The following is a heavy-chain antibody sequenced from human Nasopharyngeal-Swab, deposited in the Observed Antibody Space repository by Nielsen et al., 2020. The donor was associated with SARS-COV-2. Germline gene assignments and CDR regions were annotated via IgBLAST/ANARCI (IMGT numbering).Heavy chain of an antibody. CDR1: GYSFATYW. CDR3: VGHSSTGTYAFAS. J-gene: IGHJ4*02. CDR2: IDPSDSYS. Sequence: GESLKISCKASGYSFATYWITWVRQMSGKGLEWMGRIDPSDSYSMYSPSFQGHVTFSADKSTSTAFLEWSSLKASDTAMYYCVGHSSTGTYAFASWGQGTLVTVSS. V-gene: IGHV5-10-1*01. D-gene: IGHD1-1*01.